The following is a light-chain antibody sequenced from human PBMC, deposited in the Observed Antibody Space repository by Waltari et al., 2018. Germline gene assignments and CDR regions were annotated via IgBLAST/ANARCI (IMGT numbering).Light chain of an antibody. J-gene: IGLJ3*02. CDR1: NIGDKS. CDR3: QVWDSSSDHWV. V-gene: IGLV3-21*02. Sequence: SYVLTPPPSLSVAPGQTARITCGGNNIGDKSVHWYQQKPGQAPVLVVYDGNDRPSGIPERFSGSNSGNTATLTISRVEAGDEADYHCQVWDSSSDHWVFGGGTKLTVL. CDR2: DGN.